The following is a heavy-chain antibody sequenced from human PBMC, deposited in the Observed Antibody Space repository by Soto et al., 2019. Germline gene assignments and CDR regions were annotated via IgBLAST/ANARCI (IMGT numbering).Heavy chain of an antibody. D-gene: IGHD1-26*01. V-gene: IGHV4-59*08. Sequence: SETLSLTCTVSGGSISSWYWSWLRQPPGKGLEWIGYIYYSGSTNYNPSLKSRVTISVDTSKNQFSLKLSSVTAADTAVYYCARRYGSAIDYWGQGTLVTVSS. CDR1: GGSISSWY. CDR2: IYYSGST. J-gene: IGHJ4*02. CDR3: ARRYGSAIDY.